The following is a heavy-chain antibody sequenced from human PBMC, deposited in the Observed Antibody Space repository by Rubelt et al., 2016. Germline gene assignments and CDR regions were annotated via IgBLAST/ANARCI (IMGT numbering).Heavy chain of an antibody. D-gene: IGHD1-26*01. Sequence: QVQLQESGPGLVKPSETLSLTCTVSGGSISSYYWSWIRQPPGEGLEWIGYMYSSGITNYNPSLKSRVTISGNMAKNQISLKRSSVTAAETAVYYCARGIVGATRSSYYGMDVWGQGTTVTVS. CDR3: ARGIVGATRSSYYGMDV. J-gene: IGHJ6*02. CDR1: GGSISSYY. V-gene: IGHV4-59*01. CDR2: MYSSGIT.